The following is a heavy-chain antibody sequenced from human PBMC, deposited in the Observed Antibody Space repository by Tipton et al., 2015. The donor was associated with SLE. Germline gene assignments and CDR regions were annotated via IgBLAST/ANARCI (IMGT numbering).Heavy chain of an antibody. V-gene: IGHV3-23*01. CDR3: AKEVMHRYFAL. J-gene: IGHJ2*01. CDR1: GFIFSSYA. Sequence: SLRLSCAASGFIFSSYAMSWVRQAPGKGLEWVSGINNNGAYTNYADSVKGRFTMSRDNFKKMVYLQMSSLRAEDTAVYYCAKEVMHRYFALWGRGPLITVSS. CDR2: INNNGAYT.